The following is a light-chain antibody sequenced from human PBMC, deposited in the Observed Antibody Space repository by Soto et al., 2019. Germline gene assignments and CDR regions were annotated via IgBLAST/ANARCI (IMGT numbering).Light chain of an antibody. J-gene: IGLJ2*01. Sequence: QSALTQPASVSGSPGQSITISCSGTSRDVGAYNLVSWYQQPPGKAPKLLIYEVRNRPSVVSYRFSGSKSGNTASLTISSLLPEDEADYFCSAFSSRNTLVFGGGTKLTVL. CDR1: SRDVGAYNL. CDR3: SAFSSRNTLV. CDR2: EVR. V-gene: IGLV2-14*01.